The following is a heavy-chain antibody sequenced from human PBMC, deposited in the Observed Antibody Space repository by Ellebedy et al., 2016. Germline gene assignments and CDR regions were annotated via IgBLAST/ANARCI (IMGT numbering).Heavy chain of an antibody. V-gene: IGHV3-48*04. Sequence: GGSLRLSXAASGFTFSSYNMNWVRQAPGKGLEWVSYMSSSGSIIYYADSVKGRFTISRDNAKNSLYLQMNSLRAEDTAEYYCAKDPYYDSSGYSVYYFDYWGQGTLVTVSS. CDR2: MSSSGSII. CDR1: GFTFSSYN. CDR3: AKDPYYDSSGYSVYYFDY. J-gene: IGHJ4*02. D-gene: IGHD3-22*01.